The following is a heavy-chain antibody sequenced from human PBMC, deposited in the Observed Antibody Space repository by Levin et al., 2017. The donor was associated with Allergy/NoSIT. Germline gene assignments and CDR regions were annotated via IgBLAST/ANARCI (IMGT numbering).Heavy chain of an antibody. CDR1: ALTFSTYA. Sequence: ASVKVSCVASALTFSTYAMSWVRQAPGKGLEWVSSISATGGSAYYADSVKGRFTVSRDNSKNTLYLQLNSLRADDTAVYYCAKGGVSARRFDYWGQGTLVTVSS. CDR2: ISATGGSA. J-gene: IGHJ4*02. CDR3: AKGGVSARRFDY. D-gene: IGHD2-8*01. V-gene: IGHV3-23*01.